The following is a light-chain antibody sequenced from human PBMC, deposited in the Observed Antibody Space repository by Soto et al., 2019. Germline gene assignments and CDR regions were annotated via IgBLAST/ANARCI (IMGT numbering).Light chain of an antibody. CDR1: QDFSNF. Sequence: DIQLTQSPSFLSASIVDRVTITCRASQDFSNFLAWYQQKPGRAPKLLMCDASTLQSGVPSRFSGSGSGTEFTLTISSLQPEDFATYYCQQLYSFPLAFGGGTKVDIK. J-gene: IGKJ4*01. CDR2: DAS. CDR3: QQLYSFPLA. V-gene: IGKV1-9*01.